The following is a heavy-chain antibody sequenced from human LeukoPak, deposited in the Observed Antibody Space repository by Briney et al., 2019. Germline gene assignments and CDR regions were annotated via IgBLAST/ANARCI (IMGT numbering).Heavy chain of an antibody. CDR3: AKDPHPYSSFYYFDY. D-gene: IGHD6-19*01. CDR1: GFTFSSYG. V-gene: IGHV3-30*02. J-gene: IGHJ4*02. Sequence: PGGSLRLSCAASGFTFSSYGMHWVRQAPGKGLEWVSFIRYDGSNKYYADSVKGQFTISRDNSKNTLFLQMNSLRAEDTAVYYCAKDPHPYSSFYYFDYWGQGTLVTVSS. CDR2: IRYDGSNK.